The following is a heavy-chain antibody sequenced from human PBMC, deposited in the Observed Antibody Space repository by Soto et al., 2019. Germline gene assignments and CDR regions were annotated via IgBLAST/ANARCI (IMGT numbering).Heavy chain of an antibody. D-gene: IGHD5-18*01. CDR3: ARASPGGYSLGY. Sequence: PSETLSLTCPVSGGSISSGGYYWSWIRQHPGKGLEWIGYIYYSGSTYYNPSLKSRVTISVDTSKNQFSLKLSSVTAADTAVYYCARASPGGYSLGYWGQGTLVTVSS. CDR1: GGSISSGGYY. J-gene: IGHJ4*02. CDR2: IYYSGST. V-gene: IGHV4-31*03.